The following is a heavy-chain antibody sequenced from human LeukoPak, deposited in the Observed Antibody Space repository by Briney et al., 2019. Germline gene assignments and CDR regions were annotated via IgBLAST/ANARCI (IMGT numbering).Heavy chain of an antibody. V-gene: IGHV3-21*01. CDR3: AREMSGSGKSY. CDR2: ISSTGVYI. Sequence: GGSLRLSYSASGFTFSRYAMNWVRQAPGKGLEWVSSISSTGVYIDYADSVKGRFTISRDNAKNSLFLRMNSLRAEDTAVYYCAREMSGSGKSYWGQGNLVTVSS. D-gene: IGHD3-10*01. J-gene: IGHJ4*02. CDR1: GFTFSRYA.